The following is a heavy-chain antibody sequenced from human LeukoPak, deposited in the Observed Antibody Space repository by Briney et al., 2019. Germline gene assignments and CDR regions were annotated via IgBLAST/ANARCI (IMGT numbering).Heavy chain of an antibody. D-gene: IGHD6-19*01. V-gene: IGHV3-66*01. CDR3: AQASGWYDYYGMDV. CDR2: IYSGGST. J-gene: IGHJ6*02. Sequence: GGSLRLSCAASGFTISSNYMSWVRQAPGKGLEWVSVIYSGGSTYYADSVKGRFTISRDNSKNTLYLQMNSLRAEDTAVYYCAQASGWYDYYGMDVRGQGTTVTVSS. CDR1: GFTISSNY.